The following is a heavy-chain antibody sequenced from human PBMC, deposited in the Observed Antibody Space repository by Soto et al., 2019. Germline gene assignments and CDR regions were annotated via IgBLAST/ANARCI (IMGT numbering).Heavy chain of an antibody. V-gene: IGHV4-34*01. CDR3: ASLHYDILTGYFHGVQYYLNY. D-gene: IGHD3-9*01. Sequence: SETLSLTCAVYGGSLSGDYGSWIRQPPGKGLEWIGEINHSGSTNYNPSLKSRVTISADTSKNQFSLKLSSVTAADTAMYYCASLHYDILTGYFHGVQYYLNYWGQRTLVTVSS. J-gene: IGHJ4*02. CDR2: INHSGST. CDR1: GGSLSGDY.